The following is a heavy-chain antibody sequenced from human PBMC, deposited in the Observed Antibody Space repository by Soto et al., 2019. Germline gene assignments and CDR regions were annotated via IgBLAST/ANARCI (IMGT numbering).Heavy chain of an antibody. CDR1: NGSISSNSFY. Sequence: KASETLSLTCTVSNGSISSNSFYWGWVRQPPGKGLEWIASMYVSGSGSTYYNPSFQSRVSMSVDTSSSQFSLKLSSVTAADTALYYCTRGVITFGRVIIIPGWGQGTQVTVSS. CDR3: TRGVITFGRVIIIPG. D-gene: IGHD3-16*02. CDR2: MYVSGSGST. V-gene: IGHV4-39*01. J-gene: IGHJ4*02.